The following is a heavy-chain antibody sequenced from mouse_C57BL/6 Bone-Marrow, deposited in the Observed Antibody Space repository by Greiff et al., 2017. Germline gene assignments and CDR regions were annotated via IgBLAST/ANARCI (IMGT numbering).Heavy chain of an antibody. CDR1: GYTFTNYW. D-gene: IGHD2-2*01. J-gene: IGHJ3*01. CDR3: ALTMVTSWFAY. Sequence: QVQLQQSGAELVRPGTSVKMSCKASGYTFTNYWIGWAKQRPGHGLEWIGDIYPGGGYTNYNEKFKGKATLTADKSSRTAYMQFSSLTSEDSAIYYCALTMVTSWFAYWGQGTLVTVSA. V-gene: IGHV1-63*01. CDR2: IYPGGGYT.